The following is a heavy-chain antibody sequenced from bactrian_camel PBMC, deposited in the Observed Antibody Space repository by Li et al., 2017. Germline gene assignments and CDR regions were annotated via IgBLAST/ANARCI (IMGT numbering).Heavy chain of an antibody. CDR3: AKGGVSTYSPYV. D-gene: IGHD4*01. Sequence: HAQLVESGGGSVQAGGSLRLSCTASGYTFSSGYCMGWVRQAPGKGLERVSSIYKGYSTYYADSVKGRFTISRDNAKNTLYLQLNTLRTEDTAMYYCAKGGVSTYSPYVRGQGTQVTVS. CDR2: IYKGYST. CDR1: GYTFSSGYC. J-gene: IGHJ4*01. V-gene: IGHV3S1*01.